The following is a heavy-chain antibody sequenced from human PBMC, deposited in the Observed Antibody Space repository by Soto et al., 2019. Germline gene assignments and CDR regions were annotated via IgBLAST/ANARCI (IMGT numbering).Heavy chain of an antibody. D-gene: IGHD3-3*01. V-gene: IGHV3-23*01. CDR2: ISGSGGST. CDR3: LLESSAIFGVVKPRDAFDI. Sequence: GGSLRLSCAASGFTFSSYAMSWVRQAPGKGLEWVSAISGSGGSTYYADSVKGRFTISRDNSKNTLYLQMNSLRSEDTAVYYCLLESSAIFGVVKPRDAFDIWGQGTMVTVSS. J-gene: IGHJ3*02. CDR1: GFTFSSYA.